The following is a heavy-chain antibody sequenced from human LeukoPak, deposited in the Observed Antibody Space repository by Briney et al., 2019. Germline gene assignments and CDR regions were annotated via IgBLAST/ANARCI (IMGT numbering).Heavy chain of an antibody. J-gene: IGHJ4*02. Sequence: ASVKVSCKASGGTFSSYAISWVRQAPGQGLEWMGGIIPIFGTANYAQKFQGRVTMTEDTSTDTAYMELSSLRPEDTAVYYCAASYAGSYYAPSFDYWGQGTLVTVSS. V-gene: IGHV1-69*06. D-gene: IGHD1-26*01. CDR3: AASYAGSYYAPSFDY. CDR1: GGTFSSYA. CDR2: IIPIFGTA.